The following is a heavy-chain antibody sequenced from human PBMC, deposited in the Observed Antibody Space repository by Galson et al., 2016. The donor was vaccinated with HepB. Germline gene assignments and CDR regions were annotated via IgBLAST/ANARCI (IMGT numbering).Heavy chain of an antibody. D-gene: IGHD3-3*01. CDR3: ARIIAEYYDVWSGFGLGGWFDP. J-gene: IGHJ5*02. CDR2: VSGSNNTT. Sequence: SVKVSCKASGYTFTNYDISWVRQAPGQGLEWMGWVSGSNNTTDYLQRLQGRVTMTADTSMSTAYMELRSLTSDDTAVYYCARIIAEYYDVWSGFGLGGWFDPWGQGTLVTVSS. V-gene: IGHV1-18*04. CDR1: GYTFTNYD.